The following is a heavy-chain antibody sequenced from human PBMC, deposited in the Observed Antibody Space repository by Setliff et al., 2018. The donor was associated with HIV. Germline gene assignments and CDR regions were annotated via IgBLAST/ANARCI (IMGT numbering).Heavy chain of an antibody. CDR1: GGSISSSGNY. J-gene: IGHJ4*02. D-gene: IGHD6-6*01. V-gene: IGHV4-31*03. CDR3: ATRPRIAARPFDY. Sequence: SETLSLTCTVSGGSISSSGNYWTWIRQRPGKGLEWIGYIYYTGSTYDPPACKSRVLICGDTSNNLFALSLRSFTAADTAVYYCATRPRIAARPFDYWGQGMLVTVSS. CDR2: IYYTGST.